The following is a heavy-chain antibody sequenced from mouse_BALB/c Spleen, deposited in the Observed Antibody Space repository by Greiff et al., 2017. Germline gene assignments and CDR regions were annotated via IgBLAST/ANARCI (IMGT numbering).Heavy chain of an antibody. V-gene: IGHV1-9*01. CDR3: ARGLLRTWFAY. CDR1: GYTFSSYW. Sequence: VQLQQSGAELMKPGASVKISCKATGYTFSSYWIEWVKQRPGHGLEWIGEILPGSGSTNYNEKFKGKATFTADTSSNTAYMQLSSLTSEDSAVYYCARGLLRTWFAYWGQGTLVTVSA. D-gene: IGHD2-3*01. CDR2: ILPGSGST. J-gene: IGHJ3*01.